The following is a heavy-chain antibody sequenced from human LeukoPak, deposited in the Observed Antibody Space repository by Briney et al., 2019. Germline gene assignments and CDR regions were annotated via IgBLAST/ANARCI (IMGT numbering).Heavy chain of an antibody. CDR2: INPNSGGT. J-gene: IGHJ4*02. V-gene: IGHV1-2*06. Sequence: ASVKVSCKASGYTFTGYYMHWVRQAPGQGLEWMGRINPNSGGTNYAQKFQGRVAMTRDTSIGTAYMELSRLRSDDTAVYYCARTLTYYYDSSGYLLRAQNDYWGQGTLVTVSS. CDR1: GYTFTGYY. CDR3: ARTLTYYYDSSGYLLRAQNDY. D-gene: IGHD3-22*01.